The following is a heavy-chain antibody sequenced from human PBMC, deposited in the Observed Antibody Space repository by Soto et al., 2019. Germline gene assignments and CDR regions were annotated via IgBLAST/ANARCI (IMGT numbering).Heavy chain of an antibody. Sequence: GGSLRLSCAVSGFTFSNAWMSWVRQAPGKGLEWVGRIKSKTDGGTTDYAAPVKGRFTIARDDSKNALYLQMDSLKTEDTAVYYCTRVPTPVPAAIDIWGQGTMVTVSS. J-gene: IGHJ3*02. V-gene: IGHV3-15*01. CDR1: GFTFSNAW. D-gene: IGHD2-15*01. CDR3: TRVPTPVPAAIDI. CDR2: IKSKTDGGTT.